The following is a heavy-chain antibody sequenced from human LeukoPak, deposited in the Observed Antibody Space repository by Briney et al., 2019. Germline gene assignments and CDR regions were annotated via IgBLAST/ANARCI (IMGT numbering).Heavy chain of an antibody. J-gene: IGHJ6*03. Sequence: SETLSLTCTVSGGSISSYYWSWIRQPAGKGLEWIGRIHTSGSTNYNPSLKSRVTVSVDTSKNQFSLKLSSVTAADTAVYYCAKEAAYYDFWSGSYYYYMDVWGKGTTVTVSS. CDR1: GGSISSYY. D-gene: IGHD3-3*01. CDR3: AKEAAYYDFWSGSYYYYMDV. V-gene: IGHV4-4*07. CDR2: IHTSGST.